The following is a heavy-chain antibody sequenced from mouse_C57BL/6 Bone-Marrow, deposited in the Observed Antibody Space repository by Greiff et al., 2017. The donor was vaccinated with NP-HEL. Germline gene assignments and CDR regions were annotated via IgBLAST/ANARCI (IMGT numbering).Heavy chain of an antibody. D-gene: IGHD4-1*01. CDR2: ISSGSSTI. CDR1: GFTFSDYG. CDR3: ARNWDPLEFDV. Sequence: EVQLQESGGGLVKPGGSLKLSCAASGFTFSDYGMHWVRQAPEKGLEWVAYISSGSSTIYYADTVKGRFTISRDNAKNTLFLQMTSLRSEDTAMYYCARNWDPLEFDVWGTGTTVTVSS. V-gene: IGHV5-17*01. J-gene: IGHJ1*03.